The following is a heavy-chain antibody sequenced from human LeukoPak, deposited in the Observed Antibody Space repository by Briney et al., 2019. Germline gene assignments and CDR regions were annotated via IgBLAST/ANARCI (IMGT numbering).Heavy chain of an antibody. CDR2: ISKSGDST. D-gene: IGHD2-15*01. V-gene: IGHV3-23*01. Sequence: GGSLRLSCAASGFSFSSYAMSWVRQAPGKGLEWVSAISKSGDSTFYADSVKGRFTISRDNSQNTLYLQMNSLRAEDTAVYYCARERRYCSGGSCSGIYYFDYWGQGTLVTVSS. CDR1: GFSFSSYA. CDR3: ARERRYCSGGSCSGIYYFDY. J-gene: IGHJ4*02.